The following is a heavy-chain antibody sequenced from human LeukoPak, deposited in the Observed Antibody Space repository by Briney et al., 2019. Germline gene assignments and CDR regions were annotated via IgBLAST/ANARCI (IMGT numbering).Heavy chain of an antibody. J-gene: IGHJ3*02. CDR3: ARGLVYGSEDAFDI. CDR1: GFTVSSNY. D-gene: IGHD3-10*01. CDR2: IYSGGST. V-gene: IGHV3-66*01. Sequence: GGSLRLSCAASGFTVSSNYMSWVRQAPGKGLEWLSVIYSGGSTYYADSVKGRFTISRDNSKNTLYLQMNSLRAEDTAVYYCARGLVYGSEDAFDIWGQGTMVTVSS.